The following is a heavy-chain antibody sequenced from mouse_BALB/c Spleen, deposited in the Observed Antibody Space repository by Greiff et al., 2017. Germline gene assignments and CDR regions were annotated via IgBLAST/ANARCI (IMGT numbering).Heavy chain of an antibody. CDR3: ARSGDYDEGYAMDY. D-gene: IGHD2-4*01. CDR1: GFNITDYY. CDR2: IDPENGNT. Sequence: EVKLQESGAELVRPGALVKLSCKASGFNITDYYMHWVKQRPEQGLEWIGWIDPENGNTIYDPKFQGKASITADTSSNTAYLQLSSLTSEDTAVYYCARSGDYDEGYAMDYWGQGTSVTVSS. J-gene: IGHJ4*01. V-gene: IGHV14-1*02.